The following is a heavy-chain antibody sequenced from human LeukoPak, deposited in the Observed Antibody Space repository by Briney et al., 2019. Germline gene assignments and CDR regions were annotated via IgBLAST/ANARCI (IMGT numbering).Heavy chain of an antibody. CDR3: ATADRDSSSWYGVSPLKFDY. J-gene: IGHJ4*02. D-gene: IGHD6-13*01. Sequence: GGSLRLSCAASGFTFSSFEMNWVRQAPGKGLEWVSYITSSGSTTHYADSVKGRFTISRDNSKNTLYLQMNSLRAEDTAVYYCATADRDSSSWYGVSPLKFDYWGQGTLVTVSS. CDR1: GFTFSSFE. CDR2: ITSSGSTT. V-gene: IGHV3-48*03.